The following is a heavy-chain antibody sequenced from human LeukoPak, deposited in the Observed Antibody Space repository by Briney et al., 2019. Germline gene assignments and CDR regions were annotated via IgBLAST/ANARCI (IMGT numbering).Heavy chain of an antibody. CDR1: GFTFSSYC. CDR3: AKIGSGYYIGSYDY. CDR2: IKQDGSEK. D-gene: IGHD3-3*01. Sequence: PGGSLRLSCAASGFTFSSYCMSWVRQAPGKGLEWVANIKQDGSEKDYVDSVKGRFTISRDNAQNSLYLQMNSLRAEDTALYYCAKIGSGYYIGSYDYWGQGTLVTVSS. J-gene: IGHJ4*02. V-gene: IGHV3-7*03.